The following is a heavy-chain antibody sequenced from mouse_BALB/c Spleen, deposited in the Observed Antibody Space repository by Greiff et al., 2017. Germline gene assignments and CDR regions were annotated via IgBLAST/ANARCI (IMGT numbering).Heavy chain of an antibody. CDR2: ILPGSGST. D-gene: IGHD1-1*01. CDR1: GYTFSSYW. Sequence: QVQLQQSGAELMKPGASVKISCKATGYTFSSYWIEWVKQRPGHGLEWIGEILPGSGSTNYNEKFKGKATFTADTSSNTAYMQLSSLTSEDSAVYYCARRGLLYYFDYWGQGTTLTVSS. J-gene: IGHJ2*01. CDR3: ARRGLLYYFDY. V-gene: IGHV1-9*01.